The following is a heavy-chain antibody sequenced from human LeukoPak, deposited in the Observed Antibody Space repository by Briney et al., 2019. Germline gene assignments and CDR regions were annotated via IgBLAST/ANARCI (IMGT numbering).Heavy chain of an antibody. V-gene: IGHV3-23*01. D-gene: IGHD3-3*01. CDR2: ISGSGGST. Sequence: GGSLRLSCAASGFTFSSYWMSWVRQAPGEGLEWVSAISGSGGSTYYADSVKGRFTMSRDNSKNTLYLQMNSLRAEDTAVYYCAKTISQYYDFWSGYYSPFDYWGQGILVTVSS. CDR3: AKTISQYYDFWSGYYSPFDY. J-gene: IGHJ4*02. CDR1: GFTFSSYW.